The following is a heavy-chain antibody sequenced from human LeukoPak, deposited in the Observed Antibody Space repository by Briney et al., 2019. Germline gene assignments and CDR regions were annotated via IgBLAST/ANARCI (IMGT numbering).Heavy chain of an antibody. CDR3: ARHRSLWDDSPDHVPIDH. J-gene: IGHJ4*02. D-gene: IGHD1-14*01. V-gene: IGHV5-51*01. CDR2: IYPGDSDA. CDR1: GYTFTNYW. Sequence: TGESLKISCKGSGYTFTNYWIGWVRQMPGKGLEWMGVIYPGDSDATYSPSFQGQVSISADKSTNTAYLQWSSLKASDTAMYYCARHRSLWDDSPDHVPIDHWGQGTLVTVSS.